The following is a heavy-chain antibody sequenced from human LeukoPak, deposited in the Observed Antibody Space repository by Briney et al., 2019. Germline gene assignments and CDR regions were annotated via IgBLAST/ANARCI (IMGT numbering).Heavy chain of an antibody. V-gene: IGHV4-59*01. CDR3: ARVRNSGYNSRGAFDI. Sequence: SETLSLTCTVSGGSISPYYWSWIRQPPGKGLEWIGYIHSSGRTNYNPTLKSRVTISVHTSKNQFSLKLSSVTAADTAVYYCARVRNSGYNSRGAFDIWDQGTMVTVSS. D-gene: IGHD3-22*01. CDR1: GGSISPYY. J-gene: IGHJ3*02. CDR2: IHSSGRT.